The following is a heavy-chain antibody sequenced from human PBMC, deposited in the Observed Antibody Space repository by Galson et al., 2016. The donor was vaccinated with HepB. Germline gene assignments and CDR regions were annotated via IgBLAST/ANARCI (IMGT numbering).Heavy chain of an antibody. D-gene: IGHD6-19*01. Sequence: SLRLSCAASGFTFSNHAIHWVRQAPGKGLEWVSFLSHDGNNKYYADSVKGRFTISRDNSKNTLYLQMNNLRTEDTAVYYCARDRSSGGRWVDYWGQGILVTVSS. V-gene: IGHV3-30-3*01. CDR2: LSHDGNNK. J-gene: IGHJ4*02. CDR1: GFTFSNHA. CDR3: ARDRSSGGRWVDY.